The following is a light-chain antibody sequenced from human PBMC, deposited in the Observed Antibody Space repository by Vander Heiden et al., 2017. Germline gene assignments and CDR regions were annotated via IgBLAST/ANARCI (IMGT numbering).Light chain of an antibody. J-gene: IGKJ1*01. Sequence: DIQMTQSPSTLSASVGDRVTITCRASQSISSWLAWYQQKPGKAPKLLIYKAPRLESGVPSRFSGSGSGTEFTLTISSLQPDDFATYYCQQDNSLWTFGQGTKVEIK. CDR1: QSISSW. V-gene: IGKV1-5*03. CDR3: QQDNSLWT. CDR2: KAP.